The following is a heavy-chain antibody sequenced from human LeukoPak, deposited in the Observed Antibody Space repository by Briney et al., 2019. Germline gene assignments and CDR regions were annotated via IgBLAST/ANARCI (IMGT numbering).Heavy chain of an antibody. D-gene: IGHD3-3*01. CDR2: ISAYNGNT. V-gene: IGHV1-18*01. CDR1: GYTFTSYG. J-gene: IGHJ3*02. CDR3: ARDATTYDFWSGYYRGAFDI. Sequence: ASVKVSCKASGYTFTSYGISWVRQAPGQGLEWMGWISAYNGNTNYAQKLQGRVTMTTDTSTSTAYMELRSLRSDDTAVYYCARDATTYDFWSGYYRGAFDIWGQGTMVTVSS.